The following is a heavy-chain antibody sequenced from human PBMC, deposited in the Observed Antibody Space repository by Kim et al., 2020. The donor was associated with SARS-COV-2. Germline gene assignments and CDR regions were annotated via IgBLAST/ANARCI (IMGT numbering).Heavy chain of an antibody. CDR2: T. D-gene: IGHD6-6*01. CDR3: AGSRPEDAFDI. V-gene: IGHV1-8*01. J-gene: IGHJ3*02. Sequence: TGYAEKYHGRVNMTRNTSRRTAYMKLSSLRSEDTAVYYCAGSRPEDAFDIWGQGTMVTVSS.